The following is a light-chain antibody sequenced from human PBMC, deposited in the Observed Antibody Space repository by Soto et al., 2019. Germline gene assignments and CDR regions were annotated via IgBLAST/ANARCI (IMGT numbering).Light chain of an antibody. CDR2: DTS. CDR3: RPYGTSAL. J-gene: IGKJ3*01. CDR1: QCVSSSY. V-gene: IGKV3-20*01. Sequence: EIVLTQYPDTLYLSPGERATLSCRASQCVSSSYLAWYQQKPGQAPRLLIYDTSDRATGIPDRFSASGSGTVFPLTISRLEPEDFAVYYCRPYGTSALFGPGTKVDIK.